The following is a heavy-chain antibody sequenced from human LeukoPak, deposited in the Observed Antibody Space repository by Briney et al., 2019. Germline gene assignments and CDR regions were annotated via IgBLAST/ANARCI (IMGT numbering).Heavy chain of an antibody. V-gene: IGHV3-7*01. Sequence: GGSLRLSCAASGFTFSSYAMTWVRQAPGKGLEWVATIKNDGSDKYYVDSVKGRFTLSRDNAKNLVYLQMNSLRVEDTAVYYCVNLGYSDGGQGTLVTVSS. CDR2: IKNDGSDK. CDR1: GFTFSSYA. J-gene: IGHJ4*02. CDR3: VNLGYSD. D-gene: IGHD5-12*01.